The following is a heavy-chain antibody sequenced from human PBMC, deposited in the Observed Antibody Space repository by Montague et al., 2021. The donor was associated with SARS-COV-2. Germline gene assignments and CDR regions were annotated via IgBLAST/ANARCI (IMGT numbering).Heavy chain of an antibody. D-gene: IGHD6-25*01. Sequence: SLRLSCAASGLSFRDYDMNWVRQAPGKGLEWVSSISATGSYIYDGDSVKGRFAISRDNAKKSLYLQMDSLRAEDTAVYYCAADPEVQKHRLAHFDYWGQGTLVTVSS. CDR3: AADPEVQKHRLAHFDY. V-gene: IGHV3-21*01. J-gene: IGHJ4*02. CDR2: ISATGSYI. CDR1: GLSFRDYD.